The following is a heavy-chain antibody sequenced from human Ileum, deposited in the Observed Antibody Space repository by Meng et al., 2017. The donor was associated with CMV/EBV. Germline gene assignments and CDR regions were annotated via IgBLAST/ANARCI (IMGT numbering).Heavy chain of an antibody. CDR2: INPNSGGT. CDR1: VYTFTGYY. CDR3: ARGGHGNTAFDY. V-gene: IGHV1-2*02. Sequence: GKSGGEVNEAGASVRVSCTAPVYTFTGYYMHWVRQAPGQWLEWMGWINPNSGGTNYAQNFQGRVTMTRDTSITTAYMEVSRLRSDDTAVYYCARGGHGNTAFDYWGQGTLVTVSS. J-gene: IGHJ4*02. D-gene: IGHD2/OR15-2a*01.